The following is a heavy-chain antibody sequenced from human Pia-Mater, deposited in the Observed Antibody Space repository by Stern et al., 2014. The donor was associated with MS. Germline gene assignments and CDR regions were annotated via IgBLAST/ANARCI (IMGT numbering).Heavy chain of an antibody. CDR3: ARMGDSSGYGFDY. Sequence: QVTLRESGPALVKPTQTLTLTCTFSGFSLTTRGMRVSWIRQPPGKALEWLARIDWDDDKFYSTSLKTRLTISKDTSKNQVVLTMTNMDPVDTATYYCARMGDSSGYGFDYWGQGTLVTVSS. CDR1: GFSLTTRGMR. D-gene: IGHD3-22*01. CDR2: IDWDDDK. J-gene: IGHJ4*02. V-gene: IGHV2-70*04.